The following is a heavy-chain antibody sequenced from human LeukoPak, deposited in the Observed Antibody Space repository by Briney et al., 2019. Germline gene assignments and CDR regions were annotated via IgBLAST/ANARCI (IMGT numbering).Heavy chain of an antibody. V-gene: IGHV3-21*04. CDR3: ARAMTEGHSGWPDCFDY. Sequence: PGGSLRLSCAASGFTFSNYSMNWVRQAPGKGLEWVSSISSSSSYIYYADSVKGRFTISRDNAKNSLYLQMDSLRAEDTAVYYCARAMTEGHSGWPDCFDYWGQGTLVTVSS. J-gene: IGHJ4*02. D-gene: IGHD6-19*01. CDR1: GFTFSNYS. CDR2: ISSSSSYI.